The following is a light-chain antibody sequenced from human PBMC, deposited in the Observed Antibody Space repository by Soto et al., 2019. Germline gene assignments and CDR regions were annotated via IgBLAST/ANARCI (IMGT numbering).Light chain of an antibody. CDR1: QSVSSN. Sequence: EIVMTQSPATLAVSPGERATLSCRASQSVSSNLAWYQQKPGQAPRLLIYGASIRATGIPARFSGSGSGTEFTLTISSLQSEDFAVYYCQQYNNLPPHFAQGTRLEIK. CDR3: QQYNNLPPH. J-gene: IGKJ5*01. V-gene: IGKV3D-15*01. CDR2: GAS.